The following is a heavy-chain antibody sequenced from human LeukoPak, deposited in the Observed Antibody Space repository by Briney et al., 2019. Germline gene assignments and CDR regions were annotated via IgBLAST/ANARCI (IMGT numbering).Heavy chain of an antibody. J-gene: IGHJ4*02. V-gene: IGHV3-21*01. CDR2: ISRSSSCI. CDR3: ARVRDIVVVPAADLFDY. D-gene: IGHD2-2*01. CDR1: GFTFSSYS. Sequence: PGGSLRLSCAASGFTFSSYSMNWVRQAPGKGREGGSSISRSSSCIYYADSVKGRFTISRDNAKNSLYLQMNSLRAEDTAVYYCARVRDIVVVPAADLFDYWGQGTLVTVSS.